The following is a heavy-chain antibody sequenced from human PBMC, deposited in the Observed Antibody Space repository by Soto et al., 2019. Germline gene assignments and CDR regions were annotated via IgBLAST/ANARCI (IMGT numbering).Heavy chain of an antibody. J-gene: IGHJ6*02. CDR3: ARGDREDILVVVGARPGEYGIDI. D-gene: IGHD2-15*01. CDR1: GFTFRNYA. V-gene: IGHV3-30-3*01. CDR2: IAYDGSNA. Sequence: QVQLVESGGGVVQPGGSLRLSCAAFGFTFRNYAMHWVRQAPGKGLECLAVIAYDGSNAFYRDSVKGRFTISRDNSKNTVYLHMNSLRSEDTGVYYCARGDREDILVVVGARPGEYGIDIWGQGTKVTVSS.